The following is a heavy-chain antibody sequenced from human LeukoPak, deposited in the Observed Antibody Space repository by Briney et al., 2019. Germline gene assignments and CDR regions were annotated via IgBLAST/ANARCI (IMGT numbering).Heavy chain of an antibody. V-gene: IGHV1-2*02. Sequence: GASVKVSCKTSGYTFTGYYMHWVRQAPGQGPEWMGWISPNSGGTNYAQKVQARVSMTRDTSINTAYMELSRLRSDDTAVYYCVRDGSFDIWGQGTMVTVSS. CDR1: GYTFTGYY. J-gene: IGHJ3*02. CDR3: VRDGSFDI. D-gene: IGHD3-10*01. CDR2: ISPNSGGT.